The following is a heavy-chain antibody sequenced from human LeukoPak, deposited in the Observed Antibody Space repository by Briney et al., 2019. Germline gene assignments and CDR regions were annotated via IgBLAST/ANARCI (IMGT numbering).Heavy chain of an antibody. J-gene: IGHJ4*02. D-gene: IGHD2-2*02. CDR1: GFTFSSYA. CDR3: AKGGDCSSTSCYRWSFDY. Sequence: GGSLRLSCAASGFTFSSYAMSWVRQAPGKGLEWVSAISGSGGSTYYADSVKGRFTISRDNSKNTLYLQMNSLRAEDTAVYYCAKGGDCSSTSCYRWSFDYWGQGTLVTVSS. CDR2: ISGSGGST. V-gene: IGHV3-23*01.